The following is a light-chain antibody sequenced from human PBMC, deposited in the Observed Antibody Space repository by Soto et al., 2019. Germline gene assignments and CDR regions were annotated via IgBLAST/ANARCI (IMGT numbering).Light chain of an antibody. J-gene: IGKJ1*01. V-gene: IGKV1-5*03. CDR2: KAS. Sequence: DIQMTQSPSTLSGSVGDRVTITCRASQTISSWLAWYQQKPGKAPKLLIYKASTLKSGVPPRFSGSGSGTEFTLTNSSLQPDDFATYYYQHYNSYSEAFGQGTKVELK. CDR1: QTISSW. CDR3: QHYNSYSEA.